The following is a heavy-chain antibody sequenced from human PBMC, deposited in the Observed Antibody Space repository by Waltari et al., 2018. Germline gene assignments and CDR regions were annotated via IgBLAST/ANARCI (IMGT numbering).Heavy chain of an antibody. V-gene: IGHV4-38-2*02. CDR2: IYHSGRT. CDR1: GYSLSSRYY. CDR3: ARDHFWSGAGGFDP. Sequence: QVQLQDSGPGLVKPSETLSLTCAVSGYSLSSRYYWGWIRQPPGKGLEWIGSIYHSGRTYYNPSLKSRVTISVDTSKNQFSLKLSCVTAADTAVYYCARDHFWSGAGGFDPWGQGTLVTVSS. J-gene: IGHJ5*02. D-gene: IGHD3-3*01.